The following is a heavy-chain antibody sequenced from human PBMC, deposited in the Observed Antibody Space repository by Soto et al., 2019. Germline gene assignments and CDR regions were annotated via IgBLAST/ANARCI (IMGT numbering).Heavy chain of an antibody. D-gene: IGHD2-21*02. CDR3: ATGGNSA. Sequence: QVQLQESGPGLVKPSETLSLTCTVSGGSISSYYWSWIRQPPGKGLEWIGYIYYSGSTNYNPSLKRRVTISVDTSKNQFSLKLSSVTAADTAVYYCATGGNSAWGQGTLVTVSS. V-gene: IGHV4-59*08. CDR2: IYYSGST. J-gene: IGHJ5*02. CDR1: GGSISSYY.